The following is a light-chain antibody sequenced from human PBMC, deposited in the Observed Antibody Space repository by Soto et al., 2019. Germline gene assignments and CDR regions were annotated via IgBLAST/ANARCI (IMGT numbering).Light chain of an antibody. CDR2: EDN. Sequence: NFMLTQPHSVSESPGKTVTISCTGSRGSIASGYVQWYQQRPGSAPTTLIYEDNQRPAGVPERFSGSIDSSSNSASLTISGLRPEDEADYYCQSSDGNNMVFGGGTKLTVL. V-gene: IGLV6-57*02. CDR1: RGSIASGY. CDR3: QSSDGNNMV. J-gene: IGLJ2*01.